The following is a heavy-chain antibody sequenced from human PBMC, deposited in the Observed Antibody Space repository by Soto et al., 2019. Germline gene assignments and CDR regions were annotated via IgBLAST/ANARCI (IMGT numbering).Heavy chain of an antibody. V-gene: IGHV2-70*04. CDR2: IDWDDDK. J-gene: IGHJ4*02. Sequence: SGPTLVNPTQTLTLTCTFSGFSLITSGMRVSCIRQPPGKALEWLARIDWDDDKFYNTSLKTRLTISKDSSKNQVVLTMTNMDPVDTATYYCARMFHCSGGTCPFDYWGQGALVTVSS. CDR1: GFSLITSGMR. D-gene: IGHD2-15*01. CDR3: ARMFHCSGGTCPFDY.